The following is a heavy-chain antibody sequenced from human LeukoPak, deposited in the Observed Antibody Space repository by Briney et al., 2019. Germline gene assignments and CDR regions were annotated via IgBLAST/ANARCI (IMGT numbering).Heavy chain of an antibody. V-gene: IGHV3-23*01. CDR2: ISGSGGST. D-gene: IGHD6-13*01. CDR1: GFTFSSYA. CDR3: ASVRAAAGTGSHAFDI. Sequence: GGSLRLSCAASGFTFSSYAMSWVRQAPGKGLEWVSAISGSGGSTYYADSVKGRFTISRDNAKNSLYLQMNSLRAEDTAVYYCASVRAAAGTGSHAFDIWGQGTMVTVSS. J-gene: IGHJ3*02.